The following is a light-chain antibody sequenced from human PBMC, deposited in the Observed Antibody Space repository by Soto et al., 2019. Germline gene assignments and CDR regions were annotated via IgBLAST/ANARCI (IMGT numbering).Light chain of an antibody. CDR3: QQNGRSPT. CDR2: LGS. J-gene: IGKJ3*01. V-gene: IGKV2-28*01. Sequence: DIVMTQSPLSLPVTPGEPASISCSSSQSLLHSNGYNYLDWYLQKPGQSPQLXXYLGSNRASGVPDRFSGSGSGSGTDFTLFISRLEPEECGVDYCQQNGRSPTFGPGTKVDIK. CDR1: QSLLHSNGYNY.